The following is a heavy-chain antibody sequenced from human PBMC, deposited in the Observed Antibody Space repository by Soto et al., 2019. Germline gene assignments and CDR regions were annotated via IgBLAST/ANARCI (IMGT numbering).Heavy chain of an antibody. J-gene: IGHJ4*02. Sequence: QVQLQESGPGLVKPSETLSLTCTVSGGSISSYYWSWTRQPAGKGLEWIGRIYTSGSTNYNPSLKSRVTMSVDTSKNQFSLKLSSVTAADTAVYYCARALFCSGGSCYSFDYWGQGTLVTVSS. CDR2: IYTSGST. CDR3: ARALFCSGGSCYSFDY. V-gene: IGHV4-4*07. CDR1: GGSISSYY. D-gene: IGHD2-15*01.